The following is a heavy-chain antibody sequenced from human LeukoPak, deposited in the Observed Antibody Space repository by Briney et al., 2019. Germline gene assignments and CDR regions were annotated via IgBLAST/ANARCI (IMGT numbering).Heavy chain of an antibody. J-gene: IGHJ6*03. V-gene: IGHV3-48*01. D-gene: IGHD3-10*01. CDR3: ARRGVAPPATEPQYYYYYYMDV. CDR1: GFTFGTYS. CDR2: ISSSSSTI. Sequence: GGSLRLSCAASGFTFGTYSFNWVRKVPGKGLEWISYISSSSSTIYYSDSVKGRFTVSRDNGKNSVYLQVSSLRAEDTAVYYCARRGVAPPATEPQYYYYYYMDVWGKGTTVTVSS.